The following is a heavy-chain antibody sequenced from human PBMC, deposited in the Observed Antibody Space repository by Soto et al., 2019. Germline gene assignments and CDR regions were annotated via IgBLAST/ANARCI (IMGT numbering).Heavy chain of an antibody. D-gene: IGHD4-17*01. J-gene: IGHJ4*02. CDR2: INHSGST. Sequence: PSETLSLTCAVYGGSFSGYYWSWIRQPPGKGLEWIGEINHSGSTNYNPSLKSRVTISVDTSKNQFSLKLSSVTAADTAVYYCARLKDYGGQALTRRAPYYFDYWGQGTLVTVSS. CDR3: ARLKDYGGQALTRRAPYYFDY. V-gene: IGHV4-34*01. CDR1: GGSFSGYY.